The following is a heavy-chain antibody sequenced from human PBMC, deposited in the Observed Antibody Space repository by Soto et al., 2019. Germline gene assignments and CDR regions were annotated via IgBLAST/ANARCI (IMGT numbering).Heavy chain of an antibody. D-gene: IGHD4-17*01. CDR1: GESHSFCA. J-gene: IGHJ3*02. V-gene: IGHV1-24*01. CDR2: IIPVVGET. Sequence: APVNVSGRAAGESHSFCAVAWVRQAPEQGLEWLGGIIPVVGETDYAQNFQGRVTMTEDTSTDTAYMELSSLRSEDTAVYYCATDFSLGTTVTYAFDIWGQGTMVTVSS. CDR3: ATDFSLGTTVTYAFDI.